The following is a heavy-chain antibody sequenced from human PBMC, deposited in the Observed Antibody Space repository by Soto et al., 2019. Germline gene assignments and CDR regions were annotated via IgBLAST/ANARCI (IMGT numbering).Heavy chain of an antibody. V-gene: IGHV4-59*01. CDR3: ARSGYYDSSGYYYGY. CDR1: GGSISSYY. CDR2: IYYSGST. D-gene: IGHD3-22*01. J-gene: IGHJ4*02. Sequence: QVQLQESGPGLVEPSETLSLTCTVSGGSISSYYWSWIRQPPGKGLEWIGYIYYSGSTNYNPSLKSRVTISVDTSKNQFSLKLSSVTAADTAVYYCARSGYYDSSGYYYGYWGQGTLVTVSS.